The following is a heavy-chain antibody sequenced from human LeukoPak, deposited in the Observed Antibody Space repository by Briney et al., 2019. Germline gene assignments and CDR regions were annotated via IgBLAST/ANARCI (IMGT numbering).Heavy chain of an antibody. V-gene: IGHV4-39*01. CDR2: IYYSGST. CDR3: ARAAGYGGRYYYYYMDV. D-gene: IGHD6-25*01. J-gene: IGHJ6*03. CDR1: GGSISSSSYY. Sequence: SETLSLTCTVSGGSISSSSYYWGWIRQPPGKGLEWIGSIYYSGSTYYNPSLKSRVTISVDTSKNQFSLKLSSVTAANTAVYYCARAAGYGGRYYYYYMDVWGKGTTVTVSS.